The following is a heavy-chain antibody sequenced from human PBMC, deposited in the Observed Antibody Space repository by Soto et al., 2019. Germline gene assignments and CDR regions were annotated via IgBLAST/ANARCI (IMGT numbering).Heavy chain of an antibody. CDR3: ARGRGYSYGHNFDY. V-gene: IGHV4-39*02. CDR1: GDSITNNNYH. Sequence: SETLSLTCTVSGDSITNNNYHWGWTRQPPGKGLEWIGTVYSNGNTYYNPSLKSRLAISVDTSKNQFSLSLISVTAADTAVYYCARGRGYSYGHNFDYWGQGTLVTVS. J-gene: IGHJ4*02. CDR2: VYSNGNT. D-gene: IGHD5-18*01.